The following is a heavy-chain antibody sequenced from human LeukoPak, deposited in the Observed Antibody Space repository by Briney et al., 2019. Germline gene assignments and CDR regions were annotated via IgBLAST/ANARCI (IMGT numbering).Heavy chain of an antibody. CDR1: GFTFNNYA. CDR3: ARATTVTTYAY. CDR2: IYSGGST. V-gene: IGHV3-23*03. D-gene: IGHD4-17*01. Sequence: GGSLRLSCAASGFTFNNYAMSWVRQAPGKGLEWVSVIYSGGSTFYADSVQGRFTISRDNSKNTLYLQMNSLRAEDTAVYYCARATTVTTYAYWGQGTLVTVSS. J-gene: IGHJ4*02.